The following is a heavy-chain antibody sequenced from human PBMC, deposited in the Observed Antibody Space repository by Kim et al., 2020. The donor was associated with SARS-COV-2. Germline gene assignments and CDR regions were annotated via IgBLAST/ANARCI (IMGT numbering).Heavy chain of an antibody. V-gene: IGHV3-7*03. CDR2: IKQDGSEK. D-gene: IGHD6-19*01. J-gene: IGHJ2*01. Sequence: GGSLRLSCAASGFTFSSYWMSWVRQAPGKGLEWVANIKQDGSEKYYVDSVKGRFTISRDNAKNSLYLQMNSLRAEDTAVYYCARDRRSGWPFDEYFDLWGRGTLVTVSS. CDR3: ARDRRSGWPFDEYFDL. CDR1: GFTFSSYW.